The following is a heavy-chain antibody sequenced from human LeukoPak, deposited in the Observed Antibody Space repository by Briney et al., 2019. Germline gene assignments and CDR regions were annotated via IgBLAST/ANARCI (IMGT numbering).Heavy chain of an antibody. D-gene: IGHD3-10*01. V-gene: IGHV3-33*01. J-gene: IGHJ4*02. CDR1: GFTFSSYG. Sequence: GRSLRLSCAASGFTFSSYGMHWVRQAPGKGLEWVAVIWYDGSNKYYADSVKGRFTISRDNSKNTLYLQMNSLRAEDTAVYCCAREDGFGYFDYWGQGTLVTVSS. CDR2: IWYDGSNK. CDR3: AREDGFGYFDY.